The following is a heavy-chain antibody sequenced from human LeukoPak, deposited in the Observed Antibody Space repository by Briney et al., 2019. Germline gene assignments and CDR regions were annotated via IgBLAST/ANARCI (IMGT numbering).Heavy chain of an antibody. CDR1: GFTFSYYG. CDR2: ISGSGDRT. D-gene: IGHD3-16*01. J-gene: IGHJ4*02. Sequence: PGGSLRLSCAASGFTFSYYGMNWVRQAPGKGLEWVSGISGSGDRTYYEDSVKGRFTISRDNSKNTLYLQMNSLRAEDTAVYYCAKFEFGFWGQGTLVTVSS. CDR3: AKFEFGF. V-gene: IGHV3-23*01.